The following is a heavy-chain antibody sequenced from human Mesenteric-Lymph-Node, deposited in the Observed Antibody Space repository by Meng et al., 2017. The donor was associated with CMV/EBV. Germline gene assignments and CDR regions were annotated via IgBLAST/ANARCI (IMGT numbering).Heavy chain of an antibody. Sequence: YCWGWIHLAQGKGLEWVATIHYPGNSYYNQSLKSRVAISVDTSQNQFSLNLYSVTAADTAIYYCARNYRYTVYGVLTDYYGMDVWGQGTMVTVSS. CDR2: IHYPGNS. CDR1: YC. D-gene: IGHD3-16*02. CDR3: ARNYRYTVYGVLTDYYGMDV. V-gene: IGHV4-39*07. J-gene: IGHJ6*02.